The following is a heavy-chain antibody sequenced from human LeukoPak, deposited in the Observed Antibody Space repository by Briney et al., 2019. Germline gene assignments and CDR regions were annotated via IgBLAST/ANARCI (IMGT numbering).Heavy chain of an antibody. J-gene: IGHJ3*02. D-gene: IGHD4-17*01. CDR1: GGSFSGYY. CDR2: INHSGST. V-gene: IGHV4-34*01. Sequence: PSETLSLTCAVYGGSFSGYYWSWIRQPPGKGLEWIGEINHSGSTNYNPSLKSRVTISVDTSKNQFSLKLSSVTAADTAVYYCASPGYGDHDAFGIWGQGTMVTVSS. CDR3: ASPGYGDHDAFGI.